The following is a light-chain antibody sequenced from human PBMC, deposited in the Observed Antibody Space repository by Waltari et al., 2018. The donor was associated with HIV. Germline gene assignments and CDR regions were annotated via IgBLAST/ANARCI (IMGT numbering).Light chain of an antibody. Sequence: QSVLTQPPSVPAAPGQKVTISCSGRSPHFGVGFVSWYQHRPGAAPRLPIYDHTKPPSWISDRFSGSKSGTSATLGITGLQTGDEADYYCGTGDSSVGAAVFGGGTRLTVL. V-gene: IGLV1-51*01. CDR3: GTGDSSVGAAV. CDR2: DHT. CDR1: SPHFGVGF. J-gene: IGLJ3*02.